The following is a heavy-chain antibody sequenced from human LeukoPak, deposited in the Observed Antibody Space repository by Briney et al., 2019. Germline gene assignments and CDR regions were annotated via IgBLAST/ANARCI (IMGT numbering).Heavy chain of an antibody. CDR2: LYTDDTT. D-gene: IGHD1-1*01. V-gene: IGHV3-53*01. Sequence: GGSLRPSCVASGFTVSGFYMSWVRQAPGKGLEWVSLLYTDDTTFYADSVEGRFTISRDDSTNTIYLQMNSLRVEDTALYYCARGGVNYWNPRYWGQGTLVTVSS. CDR1: GFTVSGFY. J-gene: IGHJ4*02. CDR3: ARGGVNYWNPRY.